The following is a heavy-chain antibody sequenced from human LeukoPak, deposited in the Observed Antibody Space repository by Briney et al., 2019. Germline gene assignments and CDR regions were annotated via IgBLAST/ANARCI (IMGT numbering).Heavy chain of an antibody. CDR3: ARGRQYQLLSFFDY. CDR2: ISWNSGSI. V-gene: IGHV3-9*01. J-gene: IGHJ4*02. D-gene: IGHD2-2*01. CDR1: GFTFDDYA. Sequence: GRSLRLSCAASGFTFDDYAMHWVRQAPGKGLEWVSGISWNSGSIGYADSVKGRFTISRDNAKNSLYLQMNSLRAEDTALYYCARGRQYQLLSFFDYWGQGTLVTVSS.